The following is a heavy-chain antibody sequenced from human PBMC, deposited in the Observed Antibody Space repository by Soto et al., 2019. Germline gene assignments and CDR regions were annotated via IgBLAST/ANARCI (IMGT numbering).Heavy chain of an antibody. D-gene: IGHD2-2*01. Sequence: GGALRLSCAASGFTFSSYAMSWVRPAPGKGLEWVSAISGSGGSTYYADSVKGRFTISRDNSKNTLYLQMNSLRAEDTAVYYCAKGPYCSSTSCYEIEWFDPWGQGTLVTVSS. J-gene: IGHJ5*02. CDR2: ISGSGGST. CDR3: AKGPYCSSTSCYEIEWFDP. CDR1: GFTFSSYA. V-gene: IGHV3-23*01.